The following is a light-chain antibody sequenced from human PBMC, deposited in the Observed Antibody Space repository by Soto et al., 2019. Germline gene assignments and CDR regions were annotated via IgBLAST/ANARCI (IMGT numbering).Light chain of an antibody. Sequence: QSALTQPASVSGSPGQSITISCTGTSSDVGDYNYVSWYQQHPGKAPKLIIYEVSNRPSGVSNRFSGSKSGNTASLTISGLQAEDEADYYCSSYSSSTPYVFGTGTKVTVL. CDR3: SSYSSSTPYV. V-gene: IGLV2-14*01. J-gene: IGLJ1*01. CDR2: EVS. CDR1: SSDVGDYNY.